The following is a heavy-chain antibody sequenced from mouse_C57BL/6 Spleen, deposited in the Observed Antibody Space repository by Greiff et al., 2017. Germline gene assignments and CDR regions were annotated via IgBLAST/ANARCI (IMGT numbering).Heavy chain of an antibody. Sequence: QVQLQQSGAELVKPGASVKISCKASGYAFSSYWMNWVKLRPGKGLEWIGQIYPGDGDTNYNGKFKGKATLTADKSSSTAYMQLSSLTSEDSAVYFCARADDYDGYWYFDVWGTGTTVTVSS. CDR1: GYAFSSYW. CDR2: IYPGDGDT. J-gene: IGHJ1*03. D-gene: IGHD2-4*01. CDR3: ARADDYDGYWYFDV. V-gene: IGHV1-80*01.